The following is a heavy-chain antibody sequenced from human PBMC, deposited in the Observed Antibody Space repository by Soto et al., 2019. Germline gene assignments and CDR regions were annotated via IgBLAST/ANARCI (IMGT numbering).Heavy chain of an antibody. CDR2: ISYDGSNK. CDR3: AKKEVDY. V-gene: IGHV3-30*18. CDR1: GFTFSSYG. Sequence: GGSLRLSCAASGFTFSSYGMHWVRQAPGKGLEWVAVISYDGSNKYYADSVKGRFTISRDNSKNTLYLQMNSLRAEDTAVYYCAKKEVDYWGQGTLVTVSS. J-gene: IGHJ4*02.